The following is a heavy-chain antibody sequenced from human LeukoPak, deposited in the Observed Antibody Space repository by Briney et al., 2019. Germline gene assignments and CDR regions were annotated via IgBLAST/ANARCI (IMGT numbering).Heavy chain of an antibody. D-gene: IGHD1-26*01. CDR3: ARDREVGATYYFDY. CDR1: GYTFTNYA. CDR2: VSAYNGNT. V-gene: IGHV1-18*01. Sequence: ASVKVSCKASGYTFTNYAISWVRQAPGQGLEWVGWVSAYNGNTNYAQKLQGRVTMTTDTSTSTAYMDLRSLRSDDTAVYYCARDREVGATYYFDYWGQGTLVTVSS. J-gene: IGHJ4*02.